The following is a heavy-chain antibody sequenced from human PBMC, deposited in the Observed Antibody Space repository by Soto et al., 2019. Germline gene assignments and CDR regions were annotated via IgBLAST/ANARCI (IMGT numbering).Heavy chain of an antibody. V-gene: IGHV1-69*06. J-gene: IGHJ4*02. CDR1: GGTFSSYA. D-gene: IGHD5-18*01. Sequence: QVQLVQSEAEVKKPGSSVKVSCKASGGTFSSYAISWVRQAPGQGLERMGGIIPVFGTGIYAQKFQGRVTITADKSPNTAYMELSSLRSEDTAVYFCARVGGTGGYTYGLDYWGQGTLVTVSS. CDR3: ARVGGTGGYTYGLDY. CDR2: IIPVFGTG.